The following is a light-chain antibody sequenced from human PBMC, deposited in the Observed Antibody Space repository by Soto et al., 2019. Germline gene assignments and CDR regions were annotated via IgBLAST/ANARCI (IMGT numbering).Light chain of an antibody. J-gene: IGLJ2*01. CDR1: SGHSSHI. CDR3: ETWDSNTRV. CDR2: LEGSGSY. V-gene: IGLV4-60*03. Sequence: QSVLTQSSSASASLGSSVKLTCTLGSGHSSHIIALHQQQPGKAPRYLMKLEGSGSYNKGSGVPDRFSGSSSGADRYLAISNLQSEDEADYYCETWDSNTRVFGGGTKVTVL.